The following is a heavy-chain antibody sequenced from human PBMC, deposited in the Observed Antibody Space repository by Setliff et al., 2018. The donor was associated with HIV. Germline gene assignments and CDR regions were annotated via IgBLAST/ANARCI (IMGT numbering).Heavy chain of an antibody. Sequence: ASVKVSCKASGYTFTTYGFNWVRQAPGQGLEWMGWISASSDNTNYAQKFQGRVTLTTDTSTNTVYMELKSLRSDDTAVYYCARDGTGLSVGAFDIWGQGTMVTVSS. D-gene: IGHD3-16*01. V-gene: IGHV1-18*01. J-gene: IGHJ3*02. CDR3: ARDGTGLSVGAFDI. CDR2: ISASSDNT. CDR1: GYTFTTYG.